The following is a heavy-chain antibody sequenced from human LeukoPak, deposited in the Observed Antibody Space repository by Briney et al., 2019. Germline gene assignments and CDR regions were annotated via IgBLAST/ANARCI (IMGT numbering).Heavy chain of an antibody. Sequence: SETLSLTCAVYGGSFSGYYWSWIRQPPGKGLEWIGEINHSGSTNYNPSLKSRVTISVDTSKNQCSLKLSSVTAADTAVYYCARGRGYSYGPYFDYWGQGTLVTVSS. J-gene: IGHJ4*02. V-gene: IGHV4-34*01. CDR2: INHSGST. CDR3: ARGRGYSYGPYFDY. CDR1: GGSFSGYY. D-gene: IGHD5-18*01.